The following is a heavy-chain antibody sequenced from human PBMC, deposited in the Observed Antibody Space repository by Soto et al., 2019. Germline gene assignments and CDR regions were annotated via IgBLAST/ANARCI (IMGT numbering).Heavy chain of an antibody. J-gene: IGHJ4*02. CDR3: ARANYYGSPGDFDY. CDR1: GVTFSSYS. V-gene: IGHV3-48*01. CDR2: ISSSSSTI. Sequence: GGSLRLSCASSGVTFSSYSMNWVRQAPGKGLEWVSYISSSSSTIYYADSVKGRFTISRDNAKNSLYLKMNSLRAEDTTVYYCARANYYGSPGDFDYWGQGTLVTVSS. D-gene: IGHD3-10*01.